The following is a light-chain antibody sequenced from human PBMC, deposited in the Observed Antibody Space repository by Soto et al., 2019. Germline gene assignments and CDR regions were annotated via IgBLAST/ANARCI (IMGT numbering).Light chain of an antibody. CDR3: HQRSKWPLT. CDR2: DAS. V-gene: IGKV3-11*01. CDR1: QSVNSN. Sequence: EIVMTQSPATLSVSPGERVTLSCRASQSVNSNLAWYQQKPGQAPRLLIYDASNRATDIPARFSGSGSGTDFTLTISSLDPEDSAVYYCHQRSKWPLTFGGGTKVEIK. J-gene: IGKJ4*01.